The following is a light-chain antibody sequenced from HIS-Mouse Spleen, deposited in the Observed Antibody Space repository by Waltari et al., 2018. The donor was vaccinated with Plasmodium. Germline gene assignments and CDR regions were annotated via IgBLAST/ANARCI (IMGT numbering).Light chain of an antibody. CDR2: DDS. V-gene: IGLV3-21*03. CDR1: NIGSKS. CDR3: QVWDSSSDHVV. J-gene: IGLJ2*01. Sequence: SYVLTQPPSVSVAPGKTARITCGGNNIGSKSVHWYQQKPGQAPVLGVYDDSDRPSGIPGRFSGSNSGNTATLTISRVGAGDEADYYCQVWDSSSDHVVFGGGTKLTVL.